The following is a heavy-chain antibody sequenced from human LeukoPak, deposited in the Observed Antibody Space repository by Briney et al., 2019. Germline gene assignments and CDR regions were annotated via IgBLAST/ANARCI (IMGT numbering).Heavy chain of an antibody. Sequence: GGSLRLSCAASGFTFSNYWMNWVRQAPGKGLEWVANIKQDGSEKYYVDSVKGRFTISRDNARNSVYLQMNSLRAEDTAVYYCVQGGVTAYFDYWGQGTLVTVSS. D-gene: IGHD2-21*02. CDR1: GFTFSNYW. J-gene: IGHJ4*02. CDR3: VQGGVTAYFDY. V-gene: IGHV3-7*01. CDR2: IKQDGSEK.